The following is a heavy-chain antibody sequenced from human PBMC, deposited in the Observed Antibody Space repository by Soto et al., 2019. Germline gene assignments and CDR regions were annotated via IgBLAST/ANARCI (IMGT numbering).Heavy chain of an antibody. CDR3: ARDRGYSDTTLFAFDI. Sequence: PGGSLRLSCAASGFTFSCYEMNWVRQAPGKGLEWISYISTRSSTIHYADSVKGRFTISRDNAKNSLYLQMDSLRAEDTAIYYCARDRGYSDTTLFAFDIWGQGTMVTVSS. CDR1: GFTFSCYE. CDR2: ISTRSSTI. V-gene: IGHV3-48*03. J-gene: IGHJ3*02. D-gene: IGHD3-22*01.